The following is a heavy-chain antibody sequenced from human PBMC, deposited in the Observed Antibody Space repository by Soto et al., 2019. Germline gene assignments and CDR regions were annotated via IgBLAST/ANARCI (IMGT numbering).Heavy chain of an antibody. Sequence: SVKVSCKASGYTFTSNGISWVRQAPGQGLEWMGIINPSGGSTSYAQKFQGRVTMTRDTSTSTVYMELSSLRSEDTAVYYCARPPIQLSHYGMDVWGQGTTVTVSS. V-gene: IGHV1-46*03. J-gene: IGHJ6*02. CDR2: INPSGGST. D-gene: IGHD5-18*01. CDR1: GYTFTSNG. CDR3: ARPPIQLSHYGMDV.